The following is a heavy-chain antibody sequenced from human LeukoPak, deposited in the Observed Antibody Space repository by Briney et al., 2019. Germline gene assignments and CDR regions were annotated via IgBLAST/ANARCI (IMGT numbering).Heavy chain of an antibody. D-gene: IGHD3-22*01. CDR2: ISWNSGNI. Sequence: GGSLRLSCAASGFTSDDYAMHWVRQAPGKGLEWVSGISWNSGNIGYADSVKGRFTISRDNAKNSLYLQMNSLRAEDTALYYCAKSKYYYDSSGRGGDSGVAFDIWGQGTMVTVSS. V-gene: IGHV3-9*02. J-gene: IGHJ3*02. CDR3: AKSKYYYDSSGRGGDSGVAFDI. CDR1: GFTSDDYA.